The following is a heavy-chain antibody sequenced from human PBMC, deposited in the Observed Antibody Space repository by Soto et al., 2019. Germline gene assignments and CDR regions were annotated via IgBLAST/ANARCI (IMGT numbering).Heavy chain of an antibody. CDR2: ISYSGNT. V-gene: IGHV4-59*12. J-gene: IGHJ4*02. Sequence: PSETLSLTCTVSGASMSPDYWGWIRQFPAKGLQWIGYISYSGNTKYSPALEGRVTISVDTSQNQFSLKVRSVTAADTAVYYCARGQLRFLEWSRAPYAYWGQGTLVTVSS. D-gene: IGHD3-3*01. CDR3: ARGQLRFLEWSRAPYAY. CDR1: GASMSPDY.